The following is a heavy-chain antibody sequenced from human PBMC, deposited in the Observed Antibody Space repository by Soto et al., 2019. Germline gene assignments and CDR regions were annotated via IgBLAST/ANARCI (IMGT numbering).Heavy chain of an antibody. D-gene: IGHD7-27*01. CDR2: IYNGGST. V-gene: IGHV4-30-4*01. CDR1: GGSISTVNYW. CDR3: ARGPSGDKVDS. J-gene: IGHJ4*02. Sequence: QVQLQESGPGLVKPSQTLSLTCTVSGGSISTVNYWWSWIRQSPDMGLEWIGHIYNGGSTDNHPSLESRVTTSVVTPKNQRSRTLSAVSAADTAVYAGARGPSGDKVDSWGQGTLVTVSS.